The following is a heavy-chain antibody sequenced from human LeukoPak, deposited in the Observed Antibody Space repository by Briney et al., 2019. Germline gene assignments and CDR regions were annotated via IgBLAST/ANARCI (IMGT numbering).Heavy chain of an antibody. D-gene: IGHD6-13*01. V-gene: IGHV1-2*04. CDR2: INPNSGGT. J-gene: IGHJ3*02. CDR3: ARGHWAAADDAFDI. CDR1: GYTFTGYY. Sequence: ASVKVSCKASGYTFTGYYMHWVRQAPGQGLEWMGWINPNSGGTNYAQKFQGWVTMTRDTSISTAYMELSRLRSDDTAVYYCARGHWAAADDAFDIWGQGTMVTVSS.